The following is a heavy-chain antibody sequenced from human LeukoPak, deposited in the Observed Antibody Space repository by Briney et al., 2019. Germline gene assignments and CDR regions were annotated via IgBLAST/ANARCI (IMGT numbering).Heavy chain of an antibody. Sequence: GGSLRLSCAASGFTFSSYSMNWVRQAPGKGLEWVSYISSSSSTIYYADSVKGRFTISRDNSKNTLFLQMNNLRVDDTAVYYCAKRSLYSAAPYFDSWGQGTLVIVSS. V-gene: IGHV3-48*01. J-gene: IGHJ4*02. D-gene: IGHD4-11*01. CDR1: GFTFSSYS. CDR2: ISSSSSTI. CDR3: AKRSLYSAAPYFDS.